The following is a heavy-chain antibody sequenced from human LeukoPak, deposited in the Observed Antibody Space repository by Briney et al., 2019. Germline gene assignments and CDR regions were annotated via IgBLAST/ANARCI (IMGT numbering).Heavy chain of an antibody. D-gene: IGHD3-10*01. CDR3: ARGRGGLLWFGEFNS. CDR2: ISWNSGSI. CDR1: GFTFNTYG. Sequence: GGSLRLSCAASGFTFNTYGIHWVRQAPGKGLEWVSGISWNSGSIGYADSVKGRFTISRDNANNSLYLQMNSLRAEDTAVYYCARGRGGLLWFGEFNSWGQGTLVTVSS. J-gene: IGHJ4*02. V-gene: IGHV3-9*01.